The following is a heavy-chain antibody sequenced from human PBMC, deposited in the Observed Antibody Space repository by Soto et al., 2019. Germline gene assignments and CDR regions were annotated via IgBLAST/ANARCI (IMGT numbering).Heavy chain of an antibody. CDR2: MSSDGSKK. CDR1: GFTFSTYG. Sequence: QVQLVESGGGVVLPGTSLRLSCAASGFTFSTYGMHWVRQAPGKGLEWVAVMSSDGSKKYYAVSVKGRFTISRDNPKNTLYLQMNSLRAQDTAVYHCAKYIRDYDDDGFDIWGQGTMVTVSS. D-gene: IGHD3-22*01. J-gene: IGHJ3*02. V-gene: IGHV3-30*18. CDR3: AKYIRDYDDDGFDI.